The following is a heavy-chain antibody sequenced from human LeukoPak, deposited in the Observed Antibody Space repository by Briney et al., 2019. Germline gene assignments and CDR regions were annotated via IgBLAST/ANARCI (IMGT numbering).Heavy chain of an antibody. Sequence: GGSLRLSCAASGFTFSSYGMHWVRQAPDKELEWVAVIWYDGSNKYYADSVKGRFTISRDNSKNTLYLQMNSLRAEDTAVYYCARDPLPYSREDYGMDVWGQGTTVTVSS. J-gene: IGHJ6*02. CDR2: IWYDGSNK. V-gene: IGHV3-33*01. CDR1: GFTFSSYG. D-gene: IGHD2-21*01. CDR3: ARDPLPYSREDYGMDV.